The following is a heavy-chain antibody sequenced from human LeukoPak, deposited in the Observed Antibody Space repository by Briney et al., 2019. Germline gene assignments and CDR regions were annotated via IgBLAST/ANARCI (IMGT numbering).Heavy chain of an antibody. CDR3: ARHGSSGYLYYFDY. CDR2: IYYSGST. D-gene: IGHD3-22*01. CDR1: GGSVSSGSYY. Sequence: SETLSLTCTVSGGSVSSGSYYWSWIRQPPGKGLEWIGYIYYSGSTNYNPSLKSRVTISVDTSKNQFSLKLSSVTAADTAAYYCARHGSSGYLYYFDYWGQGTLVTVSS. V-gene: IGHV4-61*01. J-gene: IGHJ4*02.